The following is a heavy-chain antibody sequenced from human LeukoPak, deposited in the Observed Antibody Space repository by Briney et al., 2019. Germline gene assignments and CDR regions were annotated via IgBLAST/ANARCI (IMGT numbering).Heavy chain of an antibody. CDR1: GFTFSSYE. CDR2: ISRDGGST. J-gene: IGHJ4*02. CDR3: ARQGRPAQLLDY. D-gene: IGHD2-2*01. V-gene: IGHV3-64*01. Sequence: GGSLRLSCAASGFTFSSYEMNWVRQAPGKGLEFVSAISRDGGSTHYANSVKGRFTISRDNSKDTLYLQMGSLRPDDMAVYYCARQGRPAQLLDYWGQGTLVTVSS.